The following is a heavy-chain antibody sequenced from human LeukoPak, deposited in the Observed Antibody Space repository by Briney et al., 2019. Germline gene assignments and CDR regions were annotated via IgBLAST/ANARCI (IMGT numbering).Heavy chain of an antibody. CDR3: ARDLKRVGATSAFDI. CDR1: GGTFSSYA. Sequence: ASVKVSCKASGGTFSSYAISWVRQAPGQGLEWMGGIIPIFGTANYAQKFQGRVTITTDESTSTAYMELSSLRSEDTAVYYCARDLKRVGATSAFDIWGQGTMVTVSS. CDR2: IIPIFGTA. J-gene: IGHJ3*02. D-gene: IGHD1-26*01. V-gene: IGHV1-69*05.